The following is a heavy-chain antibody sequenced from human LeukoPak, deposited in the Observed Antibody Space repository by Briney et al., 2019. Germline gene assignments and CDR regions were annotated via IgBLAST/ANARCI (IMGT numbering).Heavy chain of an antibody. D-gene: IGHD2-2*01. CDR1: GYTFTAYH. Sequence: GASVKVSCKASGYTFTAYHMHWVRQAPGQGLEWMGRINPNSGDTNYAQKFQGRVTMTRDTSISTAYMELSRLRSDDTAVYYCARDYCSSTSCLFDYWGQGTLDSVSS. CDR2: INPNSGDT. J-gene: IGHJ4*02. CDR3: ARDYCSSTSCLFDY. V-gene: IGHV1-2*06.